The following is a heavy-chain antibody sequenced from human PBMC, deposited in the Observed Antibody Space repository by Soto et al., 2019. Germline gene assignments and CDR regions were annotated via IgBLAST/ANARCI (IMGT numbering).Heavy chain of an antibody. CDR3: ARGASGRYYVDY. CDR2: INGDGSRT. V-gene: IGHV3-74*01. Sequence: PGWSLRLSCAASGFTFSSYWMHWVRQAPGKGLVWVSRINGDGSRTDYADSVRGRFAVSRDNAENTVFLQMNSLRAEDMAVYYCARGASGRYYVDYWGQATLVTVSS. CDR1: GFTFSSYW. J-gene: IGHJ4*02. D-gene: IGHD1-26*01.